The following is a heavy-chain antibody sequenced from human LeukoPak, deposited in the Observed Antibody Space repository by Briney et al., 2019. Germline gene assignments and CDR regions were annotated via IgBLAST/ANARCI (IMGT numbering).Heavy chain of an antibody. CDR3: ARDPPYYYDSIGYYKSFDY. D-gene: IGHD3-22*01. V-gene: IGHV1-18*01. Sequence: ASVKVSCKTSGYTFNNYGISWVRQAPGQGLEWMGWISTYNGNTNYAQKLQGRVTMTTDTATTTAYMELRSLGSDDTALYYCARDPPYYYDSIGYYKSFDYWGQGTLVTVSS. J-gene: IGHJ4*02. CDR2: ISTYNGNT. CDR1: GYTFNNYG.